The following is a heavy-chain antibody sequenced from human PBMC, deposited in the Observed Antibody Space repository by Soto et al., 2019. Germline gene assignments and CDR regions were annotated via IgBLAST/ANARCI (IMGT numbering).Heavy chain of an antibody. J-gene: IGHJ6*02. D-gene: IGHD3-16*02. CDR3: ARWPQPRYTADPYAVDV. CDR1: GGTFSSSG. V-gene: IGHV1-69*11. CDR2: IVPSLDTT. Sequence: SSVKVSCKASGGTFSSSGFSWVRQAPGQGLEWMGMIVPSLDTTNYAQKFQARVTITADEVTSTAYMELRSLRSEDTAVYYCARWPQPRYTADPYAVDVWGQGTRVTVSS.